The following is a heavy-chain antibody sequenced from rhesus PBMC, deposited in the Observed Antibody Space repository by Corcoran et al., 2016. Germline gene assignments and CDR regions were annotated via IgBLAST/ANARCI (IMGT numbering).Heavy chain of an antibody. D-gene: IGHD4-29*01. CDR1: GYSISSGDG. V-gene: IGHV4-127*01. CDR3: AREYGSSWFDY. Sequence: QVQLQESGPGLVKPSETLSLTCAVSGYSISSGDGWSWIRQPPGEGLEGIGYIGGSSVSHTSNPSLKSRVTISTAPSKNQFSRKLSSVTAADTAVYYCAREYGSSWFDYWGQGVLVTVSS. CDR2: IGGSSVSH. J-gene: IGHJ4*01.